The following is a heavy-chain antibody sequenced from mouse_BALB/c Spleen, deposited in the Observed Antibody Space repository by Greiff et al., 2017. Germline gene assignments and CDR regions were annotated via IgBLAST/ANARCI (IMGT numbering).Heavy chain of an antibody. J-gene: IGHJ2*01. CDR1: GYSFTSYW. V-gene: IGHV1-5*01. Sequence: PLQQSGTVLARPGASVKMSCKASGYSFTSYWMHWVKQRPGQGLEWIGAIYPGNSDTSYNQKFKGKAKLTAVTSASTAYMELSSLTNEDSAVYYCTTYRYDYFDYWGQGTTLTVSS. D-gene: IGHD2-14*01. CDR2: IYPGNSDT. CDR3: TTYRYDYFDY.